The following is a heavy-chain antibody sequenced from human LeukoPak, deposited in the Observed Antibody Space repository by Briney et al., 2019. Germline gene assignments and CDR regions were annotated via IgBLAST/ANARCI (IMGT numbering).Heavy chain of an antibody. D-gene: IGHD1-26*01. Sequence: ASVKVSCKASGYTFTNYGITWVRQAPGQGLECMGWISTYNANTNYAQNLQGRVTMTTDTSTTTAYMELRSLTSDDTAVYYCARTDSRSYYQLHYWGQGTLVTVSS. CDR2: ISTYNANT. CDR1: GYTFTNYG. CDR3: ARTDSRSYYQLHY. V-gene: IGHV1-18*01. J-gene: IGHJ4*02.